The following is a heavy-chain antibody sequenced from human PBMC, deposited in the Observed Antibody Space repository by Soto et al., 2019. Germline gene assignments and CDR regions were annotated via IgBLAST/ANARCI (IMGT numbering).Heavy chain of an antibody. Sequence: QVQLVESGGDVVQPGRALRLACASSVFTFSNYGMHSVRQGPGKGLEWVAAISYDGSNKYYGDSVEGRFTISRDTSKNTLYLPMTGLSPEDTAVYYCAKVVWHASGSATFDYWGQVTLVTLSS. CDR1: VFTFSNYG. CDR2: ISYDGSNK. J-gene: IGHJ4*02. D-gene: IGHD3-10*01. CDR3: AKVVWHASGSATFDY. V-gene: IGHV3-30*18.